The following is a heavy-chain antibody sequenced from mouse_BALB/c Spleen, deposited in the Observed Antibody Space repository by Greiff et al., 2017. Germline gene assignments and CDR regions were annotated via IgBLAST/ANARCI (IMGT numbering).Heavy chain of an antibody. CDR2: IDPANGNT. D-gene: IGHD2-1*01. V-gene: IGHV14-3*02. Sequence: EVQLQQSGAELVKPGASVKLSCTASGFNIKDTYMHWVKQRPEQGLEWIGRIDPANGNTKYDPKFQGKATITADTSSNTAYLQLSSLTSEDTAVYYCARWDGNYVGAMDYWGQGTSVTVSS. CDR1: GFNIKDTY. CDR3: ARWDGNYVGAMDY. J-gene: IGHJ4*01.